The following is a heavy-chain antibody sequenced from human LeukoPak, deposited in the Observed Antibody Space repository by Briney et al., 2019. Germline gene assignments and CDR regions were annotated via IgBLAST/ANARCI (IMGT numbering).Heavy chain of an antibody. D-gene: IGHD6-19*01. CDR1: GFTFSSYS. Sequence: GGSLRLSCEASGFTFSSYSTNWVRQAPGKGLEWVSSISSSSSYIYYADSVKGRFTISRDNAKNSLYLQMNSLRAEDTAVYYCAGAVAGSSWFDPWGQGTLVTVSS. CDR3: AGAVAGSSWFDP. V-gene: IGHV3-21*01. CDR2: ISSSSSYI. J-gene: IGHJ5*02.